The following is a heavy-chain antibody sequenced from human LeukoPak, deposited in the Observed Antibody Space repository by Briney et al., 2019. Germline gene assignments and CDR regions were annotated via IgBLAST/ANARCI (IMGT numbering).Heavy chain of an antibody. J-gene: IGHJ3*02. CDR1: GFTFSSYA. D-gene: IGHD4-17*01. CDR2: ISGSGGST. CDR3: AKSLIPFNYGDYVHAFDI. V-gene: IGHV3-23*01. Sequence: GGSLRLSCAASGFTFSSYAMSWVRQAPGKGLEWVSAISGSGGSTYYADSVKGRFTISRDNSKNTLYLQMNSLRAEDMALYYCAKSLIPFNYGDYVHAFDIWGQGTMVTVSS.